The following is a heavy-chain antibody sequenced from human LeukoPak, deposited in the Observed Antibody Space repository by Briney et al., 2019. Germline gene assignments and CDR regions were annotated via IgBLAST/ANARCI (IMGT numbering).Heavy chain of an antibody. J-gene: IGHJ5*02. CDR3: ARDYYGSGHNWFDP. Sequence: SETLSLTCTVSGGSISSYYWSWIRQPAGKGLEWIGRIYTSGSTNYNPSLKSRVTMSVDTSKNQFSLKLSSVTAADTAVYYCARDYYGSGHNWFDPWGQGTLVTVSS. CDR1: GGSISSYY. V-gene: IGHV4-4*07. D-gene: IGHD3-10*01. CDR2: IYTSGST.